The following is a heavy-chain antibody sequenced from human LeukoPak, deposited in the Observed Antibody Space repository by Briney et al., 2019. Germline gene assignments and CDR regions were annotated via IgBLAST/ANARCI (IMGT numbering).Heavy chain of an antibody. CDR3: ASDMHYYVAMDV. V-gene: IGHV3-23*01. Sequence: GSLRLSCEAYGLPFSSYAITWVRQAPGKGLEWVSSIGRDGKTHYSESVKGRFVISRDNFGGMVFLQLNSLRVEDTALYYCASDMHYYVAMDVWGQGTTVTVSS. CDR2: IGRDGKT. CDR1: GLPFSSYA. J-gene: IGHJ6*02. D-gene: IGHD3-10*02.